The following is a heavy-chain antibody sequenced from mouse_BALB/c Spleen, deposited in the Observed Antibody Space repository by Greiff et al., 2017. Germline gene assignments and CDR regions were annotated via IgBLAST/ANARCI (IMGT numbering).Heavy chain of an antibody. CDR2: ISDGGSYT. CDR3: AGNGLGDY. Sequence: EVKLMESGGGLVKPGGSLKLSCAASGFTFSDYYMYWVRQTPEKRLEWVATISDGGSYTYYPDSVKGRFTISRDNAKNNLYLQMSSLKSEDTAMYYCAGNGLGDYWGQGTSVTVSS. CDR1: GFTFSDYY. V-gene: IGHV5-4*02. J-gene: IGHJ4*01. D-gene: IGHD1-2*01.